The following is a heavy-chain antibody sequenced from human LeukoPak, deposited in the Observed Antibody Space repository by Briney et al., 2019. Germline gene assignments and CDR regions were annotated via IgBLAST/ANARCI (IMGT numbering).Heavy chain of an antibody. CDR2: IYYSGST. D-gene: IGHD5-18*01. CDR3: ARVLEDTAMVLYYYYYYMDV. CDR1: GGSISSYY. J-gene: IGHJ6*03. Sequence: SETLSLTCTVSGGSISSYYWSWIRQPPGKGLEWIGYIYYSGSTNYNPSLKSRVTISVDTSKNQFSLKLSSVTAADTAVYYCARVLEDTAMVLYYYYYYMDVWGKGTTVTVSS. V-gene: IGHV4-59*08.